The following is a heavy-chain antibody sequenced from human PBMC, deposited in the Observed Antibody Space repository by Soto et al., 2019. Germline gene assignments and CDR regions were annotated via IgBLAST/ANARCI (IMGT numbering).Heavy chain of an antibody. J-gene: IGHJ6*03. V-gene: IGHV3-53*04. D-gene: IGHD3-16*01. CDR2: IYGDGST. CDR3: ARGGAWDYYYMDV. Sequence: GGSLRLSCPASEFTFSSNYMSWVRQAPGKGLEWVSVIYGDGSTYNADSVKGRFTISRHNSKNTLYLQMNSLRLEDTAVYYCARGGAWDYYYMDVWGKGTTVTVSS. CDR1: EFTFSSNY.